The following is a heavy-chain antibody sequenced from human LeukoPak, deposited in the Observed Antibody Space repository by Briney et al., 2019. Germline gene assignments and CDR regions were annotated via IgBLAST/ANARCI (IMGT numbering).Heavy chain of an antibody. CDR3: ARGGSYLSAFDI. V-gene: IGHV3-23*01. J-gene: IGHJ3*02. Sequence: AGSLRLSCAASGFTFSDRDMDWFRQAPGNGLEWVSAISGSDGSTYYADSVKGRFTISRDNSKNALYLQMNSLRAEDTAVYYCARGGSYLSAFDIWGQGTMVTVSS. D-gene: IGHD1-26*01. CDR1: GFTFSDRD. CDR2: ISGSDGST.